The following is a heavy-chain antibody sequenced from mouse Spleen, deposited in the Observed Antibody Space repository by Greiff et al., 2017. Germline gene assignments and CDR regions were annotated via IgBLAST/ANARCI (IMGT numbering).Heavy chain of an antibody. CDR2: INPSTGGT. V-gene: IGHV1-42*01. D-gene: IGHD2-4*01. J-gene: IGHJ2*01. Sequence: VQLKESGPELVKPGASVKISCKASGYSFTGYYMNWVKQSPEKSLEWIGEINPSTGGTTYNQKFKTKATLTVDKSSSTAYMQLKSLTSEDSAVYYCARLRDYDDEYYFDYWGQGTTLTVSS. CDR1: GYSFTGYY. CDR3: ARLRDYDDEYYFDY.